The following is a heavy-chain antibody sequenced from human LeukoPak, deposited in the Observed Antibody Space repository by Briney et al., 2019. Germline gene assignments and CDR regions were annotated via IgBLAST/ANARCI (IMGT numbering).Heavy chain of an antibody. CDR1: GFAFSTYW. V-gene: IGHV3-74*01. Sequence: PGGSLRLSCAASGFAFSTYWMDWVRQVQGKGLVLVSRINGDGSSISYADSLNGRFTISRDNAKHTLFLQMTSLRAEDTAVYYCARDPSMFRGYFDYWRQGNLVTVSS. D-gene: IGHD3-10*01. CDR2: INGDGSSI. CDR3: ARDPSMFRGYFDY. J-gene: IGHJ4*02.